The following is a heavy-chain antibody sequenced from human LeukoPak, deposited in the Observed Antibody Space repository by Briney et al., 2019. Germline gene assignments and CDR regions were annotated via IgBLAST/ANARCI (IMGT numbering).Heavy chain of an antibody. CDR1: GGSISSYY. CDR3: ARGSVAGTRGLSEFDY. D-gene: IGHD6-19*01. CDR2: IYYSGST. V-gene: IGHV4-59*01. Sequence: SETLSLTCTVSGGSISSYYWSWVRQPPGKGLEWIGYIYYSGSTNYNPSLRSRVTISVDTAKNQFSLKLSSVTAADTAVYYCARGSVAGTRGLSEFDYWGQGTLVTVSS. J-gene: IGHJ4*02.